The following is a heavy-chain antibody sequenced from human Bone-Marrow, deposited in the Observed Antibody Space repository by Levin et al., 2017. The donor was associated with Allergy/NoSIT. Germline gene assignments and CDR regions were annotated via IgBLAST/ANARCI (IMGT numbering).Heavy chain of an antibody. D-gene: IGHD6-13*01. CDR1: GFTFSDFA. CDR3: ARIAAAGDFDM. J-gene: IGHJ4*02. Sequence: PGGSLRLSCAASGFTFSDFAMHWVRQAPGKGLDWVAVISYDGSNKDYADSVKGRFTISRDNSKNTLYLQMNSLRTEDTAMYYCARIAAAGDFDMWGQGTLVTVSS. V-gene: IGHV3-30-3*01. CDR2: ISYDGSNK.